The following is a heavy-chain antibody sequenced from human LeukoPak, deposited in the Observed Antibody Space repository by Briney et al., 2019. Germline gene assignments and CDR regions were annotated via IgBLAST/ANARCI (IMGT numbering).Heavy chain of an antibody. CDR1: GYTFTGYY. CDR2: INPNSGGT. Sequence: GASVKVSCKASGYTFTGYYMHWVRQAPGQGLEWMGWINPNSGGTNYAQNFQGRVTMTRDTSISTAYMELSRLRSDDTDVYYCARDLIGTDAFDIWGQGTMVTVSS. CDR3: ARDLIGTDAFDI. J-gene: IGHJ3*02. V-gene: IGHV1-2*02. D-gene: IGHD3-16*01.